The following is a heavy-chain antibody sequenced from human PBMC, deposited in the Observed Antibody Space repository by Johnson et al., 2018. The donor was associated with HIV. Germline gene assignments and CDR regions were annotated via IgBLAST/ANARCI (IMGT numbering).Heavy chain of an antibody. Sequence: EVQLVESGGGVVRPGGSLRLSCAASGFTVSSNYMSWVRQAPGKGLEWVSVIYSGGSTYYADSVKGRFTISRDNSKNTLYLQMNSLRVEDTAVYYCAREKIAAAGLDAFDIWGQGTMVIVSS. CDR1: GFTVSSNY. J-gene: IGHJ3*02. CDR2: IYSGGST. D-gene: IGHD6-13*01. CDR3: AREKIAAAGLDAFDI. V-gene: IGHV3-66*01.